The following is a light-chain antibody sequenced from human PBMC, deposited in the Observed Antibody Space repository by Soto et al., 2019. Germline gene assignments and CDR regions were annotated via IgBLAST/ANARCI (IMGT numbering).Light chain of an antibody. CDR1: QRIVVC. CDR3: QQYNSYPWT. V-gene: IGKV1-5*01. CDR2: DAS. J-gene: IGKJ1*01. Sequence: DIQMTQSPSTLSASVGDRVNITCRASQRIVVCLAWYQQKVGKAPKLLIYDASNLESGVPSRFSGSGSGTDFTLTISSLQPDDFATYYCQQYNSYPWTFGQGTKVEIK.